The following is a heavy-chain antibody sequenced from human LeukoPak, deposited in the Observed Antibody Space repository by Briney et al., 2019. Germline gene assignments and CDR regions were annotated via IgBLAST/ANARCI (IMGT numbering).Heavy chain of an antibody. CDR2: IYYTGTT. CDR3: ARAPRYTNSWYYFDY. J-gene: IGHJ4*02. V-gene: IGHV4-31*03. D-gene: IGHD6-13*01. Sequence: SETLSLTCTVSGGSISSDDYYWSWIRQRPGKGLEWIGYIYYTGTTYFNPSLKSRITISLNMSKNQFSLKLTSMSAADTAVYYWARAPRYTNSWYYFDYWGQGTQVTVSS. CDR1: GGSISSDDYY.